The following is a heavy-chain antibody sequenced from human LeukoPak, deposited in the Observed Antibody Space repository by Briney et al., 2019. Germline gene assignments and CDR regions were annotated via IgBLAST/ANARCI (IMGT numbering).Heavy chain of an antibody. D-gene: IGHD6-19*01. J-gene: IGHJ4*02. CDR3: AREGAVAAPFDY. Sequence: GGSLRLSCAASGFIFSSFGMHWVRQAPGKGLQWVAVMWHDGSYKYYEDSVKGRFTISRDNAKNTLYLQMNSLRAEDTAVYYCAREGAVAAPFDYWGQGALVTVSS. V-gene: IGHV3-33*01. CDR2: MWHDGSYK. CDR1: GFIFSSFG.